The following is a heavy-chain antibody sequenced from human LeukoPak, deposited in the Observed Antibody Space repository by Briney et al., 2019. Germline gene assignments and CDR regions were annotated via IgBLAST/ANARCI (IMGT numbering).Heavy chain of an antibody. CDR3: ARVVAAAGA. Sequence: PSETLSLTCAVYGGSFSGYYWSWIRQPPGKGLEWIGEINHSGSTNYNPSLKSRVTISVDTSKNQFSLKLSSVTAADTAVYHCARVVAAAGAWGQGTLVTVSS. V-gene: IGHV4-34*01. CDR1: GGSFSGYY. D-gene: IGHD6-13*01. J-gene: IGHJ4*02. CDR2: INHSGST.